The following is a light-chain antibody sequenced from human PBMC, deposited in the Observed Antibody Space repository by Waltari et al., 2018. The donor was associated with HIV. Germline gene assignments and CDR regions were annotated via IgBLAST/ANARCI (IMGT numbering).Light chain of an antibody. Sequence: EIVLTQSPATLSVSPGERATLSCRASQSVSSNLAWYQQKPGQAPRLLIYRASTRTTGIPARFSGSVSGTEFTRTISSMQSEDLAVYYCQQYNDWPRGPFGQGTRLEIK. V-gene: IGKV3-15*01. CDR1: QSVSSN. CDR2: RAS. CDR3: QQYNDWPRGP. J-gene: IGKJ2*01.